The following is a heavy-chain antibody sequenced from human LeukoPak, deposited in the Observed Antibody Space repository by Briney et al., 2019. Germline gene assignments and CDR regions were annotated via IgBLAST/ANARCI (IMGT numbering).Heavy chain of an antibody. Sequence: GGSLRLSCAASGFTFSSYSMNWVRQAPGKGLEWVSSISSSSSYIYYADSVKGRFTISRDNAKNSLYLQMNSLRAEDTAVYYCARSVVLRYFDAFDIWGQGTMVTVSS. CDR2: ISSSSSYI. D-gene: IGHD3-9*01. CDR1: GFTFSSYS. CDR3: ARSVVLRYFDAFDI. V-gene: IGHV3-21*01. J-gene: IGHJ3*02.